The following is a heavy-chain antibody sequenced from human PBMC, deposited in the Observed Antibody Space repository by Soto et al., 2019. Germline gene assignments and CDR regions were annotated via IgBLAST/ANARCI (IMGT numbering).Heavy chain of an antibody. D-gene: IGHD6-19*01. V-gene: IGHV1-46*01. J-gene: IGHJ4*02. CDR2: IDPSGGST. CDR1: GFILTSYY. CDR3: ARTEQWLVPPFDY. Sequence: ASVKVSCKASGFILTSYYMHWVRQAPGQGLEWMGIIDPSGGSTTDAQKFQGRITMTRDTSTSTVYMELSSLRSEDAAVYYCARTEQWLVPPFDYWGQGTLVTVSS.